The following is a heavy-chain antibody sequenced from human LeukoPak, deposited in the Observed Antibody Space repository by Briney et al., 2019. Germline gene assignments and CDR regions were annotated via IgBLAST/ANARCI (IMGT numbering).Heavy chain of an antibody. CDR3: ARLPSC. CDR2: IKYDGSEK. V-gene: IGHV3-7*01. D-gene: IGHD2-2*01. J-gene: IGHJ4*02. CDR1: GFTFSSYW. Sequence: PGGSLRLSCAASGFTFSSYWMDWVRQAPGKGLEWVANIKYDGSEKYYVDSVKGRFTISRDSSKNTLCLQMNSLRVEDTAVYYCARLPSCWGQGTLVTVSS.